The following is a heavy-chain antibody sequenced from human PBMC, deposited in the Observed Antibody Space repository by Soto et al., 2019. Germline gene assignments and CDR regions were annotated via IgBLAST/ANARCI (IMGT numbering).Heavy chain of an antibody. CDR2: IYFGGST. CDR3: ARHSGYNYVYNFDY. Sequence: QLQLQESGPGLLKPSETLSLSCTVSGCSISSSTYYWGWIRQPPGKGLEWIGSIYFGGSTYHNPSIMSRVTIPVDSSKNQFSLRVISFTAADTAVYYCARHSGYNYVYNFDYWGQGTLLSVSS. D-gene: IGHD5-18*01. J-gene: IGHJ4*02. V-gene: IGHV4-39*01. CDR1: GCSISSSTYY.